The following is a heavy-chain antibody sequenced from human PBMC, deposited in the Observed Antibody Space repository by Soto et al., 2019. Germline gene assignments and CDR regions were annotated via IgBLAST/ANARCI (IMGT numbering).Heavy chain of an antibody. CDR3: GRESGSTSCFDP. CDR1: GGSISSYY. CDR2: IYYSGST. D-gene: IGHD2-2*01. J-gene: IGHJ5*02. V-gene: IGHV4-59*01. Sequence: SETLSLTCTVSGGSISSYYWSWIRQPPGKGLEWIGYIYYSGSTNYNPSLKGRVTISVDTSKNQFSLKLSSVTAADTAVYYCGRESGSTSCFDPWGQGTLVTVSS.